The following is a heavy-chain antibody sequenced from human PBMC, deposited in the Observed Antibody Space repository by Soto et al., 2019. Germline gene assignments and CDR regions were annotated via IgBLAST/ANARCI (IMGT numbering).Heavy chain of an antibody. CDR3: ARLFGSQYYYNYGMDV. CDR2: IHSDVSST. V-gene: IGHV3-74*01. Sequence: EVQLVESGGGLVQPGGSLRLSCAASGFTFSSYWMHWVRQAPGKGLVSVSRIHSDVSSTSYADSVKGRFTISRDNAKNTLYLQMNSLRAEDTAVYYCARLFGSQYYYNYGMDVWGQGTTVTVSS. CDR1: GFTFSSYW. J-gene: IGHJ6*02. D-gene: IGHD2-21*01.